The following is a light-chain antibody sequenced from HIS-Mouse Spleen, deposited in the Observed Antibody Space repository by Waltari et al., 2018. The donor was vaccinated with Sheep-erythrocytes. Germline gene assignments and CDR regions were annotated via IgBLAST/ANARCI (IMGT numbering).Light chain of an antibody. CDR3: MQALQTPRT. V-gene: IGKV2-28*01. CDR1: QSLLHSNGYNY. CDR2: LGS. J-gene: IGKJ1*01. Sequence: DIVMTQSPLSLPVSGEPASISCRSSQSLLHSNGYNYLDWYLQKPGQSPQLLIYLGSNRASGVPDRFSGSGSGTDCTLKISRVEAEDVGVYYCMQALQTPRTFGQGTKVEIK.